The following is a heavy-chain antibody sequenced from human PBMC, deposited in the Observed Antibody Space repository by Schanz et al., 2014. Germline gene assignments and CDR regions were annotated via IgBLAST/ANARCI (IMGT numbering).Heavy chain of an antibody. CDR3: ARDALLGRNIDY. V-gene: IGHV7-4-1*02. CDR2: INTETGNP. CDR1: GYTFTNFA. Sequence: QVQLVQSGSELKKPGASVKVSCRASGYTFTNFAMNWVRQAPGQGLEWMGRINTETGNPTSGQGFTGRVVLSLDTSVSTAYLQISSLRSEDTGVYYCARDALLGRNIDYWGQGTLVTVSS. D-gene: IGHD7-27*01. J-gene: IGHJ4*02.